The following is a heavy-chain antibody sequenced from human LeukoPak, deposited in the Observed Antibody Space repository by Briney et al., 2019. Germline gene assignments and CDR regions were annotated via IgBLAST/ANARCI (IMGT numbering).Heavy chain of an antibody. J-gene: IGHJ4*02. Sequence: SVKVSCKASGGTFNSYIITWVRQAPGQGLEWMGGINPNFGTASYAQKIRGRVTFTTDESTPTAYMELSSLKAEDTAVYYCAREVYCSGGICYPRDHFDHWGQGTLVTVSS. D-gene: IGHD2-15*01. V-gene: IGHV1-69*05. CDR1: GGTFNSYI. CDR2: INPNFGTA. CDR3: AREVYCSGGICYPRDHFDH.